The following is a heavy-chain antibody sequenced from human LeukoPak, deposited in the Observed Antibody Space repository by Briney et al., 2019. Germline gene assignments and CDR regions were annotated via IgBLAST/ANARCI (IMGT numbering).Heavy chain of an antibody. Sequence: PSETLSLTCAVSGGSISSGGYSWSWIRQPPGKGLEWIGYIYHSGSTYYNPSLKSRVTISVDRSKNQFYLKLSSVTAADTAVYYCARVFVVAATSYWFDPWGQGTLVTVSS. CDR2: IYHSGST. CDR1: GGSISSGGYS. V-gene: IGHV4-30-2*01. CDR3: ARVFVVAATSYWFDP. J-gene: IGHJ5*02. D-gene: IGHD2-15*01.